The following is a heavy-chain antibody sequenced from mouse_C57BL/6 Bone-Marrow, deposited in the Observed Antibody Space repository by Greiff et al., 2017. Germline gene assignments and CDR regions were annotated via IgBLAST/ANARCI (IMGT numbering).Heavy chain of an antibody. V-gene: IGHV1-26*01. Sequence: EVQLQQSGPELVKPGASVKISCKASGYTFTDYYMNWVKQSHGKSLEWIGDINPNNGGTSYNQKFKGKATLTVDTSSSTAYMELRSLTSEDSAVYYCARFATVVVDYWGQGTTLTVSS. CDR2: INPNNGGT. CDR1: GYTFTDYY. D-gene: IGHD1-1*01. J-gene: IGHJ2*01. CDR3: ARFATVVVDY.